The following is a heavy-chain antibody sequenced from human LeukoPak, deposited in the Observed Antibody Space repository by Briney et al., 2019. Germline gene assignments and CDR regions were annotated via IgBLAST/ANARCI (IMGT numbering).Heavy chain of an antibody. CDR1: GYTFTSYG. CDR2: ISAYNGNI. D-gene: IGHD4-23*01. J-gene: IGHJ4*02. CDR3: ARDRATVAPGDFDY. V-gene: IGHV1-18*01. Sequence: GASVKVSCKASGYTFTSYGISWVRQAPGQGLEWMGWISAYNGNINYAQKLQGRVTMTTDTSTSTAYMELRSLRSDDTAVYYCARDRATVAPGDFDYWGQGTLVTVSS.